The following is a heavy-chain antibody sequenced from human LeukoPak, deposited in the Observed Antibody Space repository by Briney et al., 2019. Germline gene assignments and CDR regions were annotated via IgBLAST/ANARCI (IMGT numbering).Heavy chain of an antibody. J-gene: IGHJ4*02. CDR2: IHYSGST. CDR1: GGSISSYY. Sequence: SETLSLTCTVSGGSISSYYWSWIRQPPGKGLEWIGFIHYSGSTNYNPSLKSRVTMSVDTSRNQFSLKLSSVTAADTAVYYCARDLQWLRLYYFDYWGQGTLVTVSS. V-gene: IGHV4-59*12. CDR3: ARDLQWLRLYYFDY. D-gene: IGHD5-12*01.